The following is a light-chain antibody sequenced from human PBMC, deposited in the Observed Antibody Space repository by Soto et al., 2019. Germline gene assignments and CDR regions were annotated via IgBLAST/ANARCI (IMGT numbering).Light chain of an antibody. J-gene: IGKJ5*01. V-gene: IGKV3-15*01. CDR1: QSVGSN. CDR2: DAS. Sequence: EIVVTPSPAPLSVSPGERATLPCRASQSVGSNLAWYQQKPGQAPRLLLYDASTRATGIPARFSGSGSGTDFTLTISSLQSEDFGVYYCHQYNKWPPITFGQGTRLEI. CDR3: HQYNKWPPIT.